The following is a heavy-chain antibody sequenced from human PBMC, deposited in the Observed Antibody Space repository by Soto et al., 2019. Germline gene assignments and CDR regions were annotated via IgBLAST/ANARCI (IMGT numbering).Heavy chain of an antibody. D-gene: IGHD3-10*01. J-gene: IGHJ4*02. V-gene: IGHV3-23*01. CDR1: GFTCGSYS. CDR3: AKGGIWFGELPDY. CDR2: ISGSGGST. Sequence: WVSLRLPGAASGFTCGSYSMSLVRQAPGKGLEWVSAISGSGGSTYYADSVKGRFTIPRDNSKNTMYLQMNSLRAEDTAVYYCAKGGIWFGELPDYWGQGTLVTVSS.